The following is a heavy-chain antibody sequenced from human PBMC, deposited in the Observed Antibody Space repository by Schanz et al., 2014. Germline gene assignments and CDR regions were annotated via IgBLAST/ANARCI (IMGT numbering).Heavy chain of an antibody. D-gene: IGHD2-8*01. Sequence: VQLVESGGGLIQPGGSLRLSCAASGFTFSDNFMSWLRQAPGKGLEWISYITTSTSYTNYADSVKGRFTISRDNAKKSLFLQMNSLRAEDTAVYYCARLGRMGAFDIWGQGTMVTVSS. V-gene: IGHV3-11*06. CDR1: GFTFSDNF. CDR3: ARLGRMGAFDI. CDR2: ITTSTSYT. J-gene: IGHJ3*02.